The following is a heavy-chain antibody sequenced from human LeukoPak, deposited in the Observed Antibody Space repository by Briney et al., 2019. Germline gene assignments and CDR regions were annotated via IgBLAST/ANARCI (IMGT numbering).Heavy chain of an antibody. J-gene: IGHJ4*02. V-gene: IGHV4-30-2*01. CDR2: IYHSGST. Sequence: SQTLSLTCTVSGGSISSGGYYWSWIRQPPGKGLEWIGYIYHSGSTYYNPSLKSRVTISVDRSKNQFSLRLSSVTAADTAVYYCASGAFPNLICSSTSCLDGGFDYWGQGTLVTVSS. CDR3: ASGAFPNLICSSTSCLDGGFDY. D-gene: IGHD2-2*01. CDR1: GGSISSGGYY.